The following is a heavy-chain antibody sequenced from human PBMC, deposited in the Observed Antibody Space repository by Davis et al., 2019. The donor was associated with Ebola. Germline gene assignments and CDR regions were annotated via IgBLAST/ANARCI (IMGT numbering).Heavy chain of an antibody. D-gene: IGHD5-18*01. J-gene: IGHJ4*02. CDR2: INTNTGNP. Sequence: ASVKVSCKAFGYTFTNYAMNWVRQAPGQGLEWMGWINTNTGNPTYAQGFTGRFVFSLDTSVSTAYLQISSLKAEDTAVYYCARCEENPDTTMVSCFDYWGQGTLVTVSS. V-gene: IGHV7-4-1*02. CDR3: ARCEENPDTTMVSCFDY. CDR1: GYTFTNYA.